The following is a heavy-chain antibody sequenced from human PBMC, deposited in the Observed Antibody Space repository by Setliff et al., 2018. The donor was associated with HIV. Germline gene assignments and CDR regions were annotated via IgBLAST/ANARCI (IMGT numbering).Heavy chain of an antibody. CDR2: MNPNSGNT. J-gene: IGHJ3*02. CDR1: GYTFTSYY. Sequence: ASVKVSCKASGYTFTSYYMHWVRQATGQGLEWMGWMNPNSGNTGYAQKFQGRVTMTRNTYISTAYMELRRLKSEDTAVYYCATSTLGWSDDAFDIWGQGTMVTVS. D-gene: IGHD3-3*02. V-gene: IGHV1-8*02. CDR3: ATSTLGWSDDAFDI.